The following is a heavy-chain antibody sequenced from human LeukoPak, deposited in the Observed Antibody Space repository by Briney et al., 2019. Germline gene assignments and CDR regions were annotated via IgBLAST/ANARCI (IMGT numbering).Heavy chain of an antibody. J-gene: IGHJ5*02. D-gene: IGHD3-10*01. CDR2: INPNSGGT. CDR1: GYTFTGYY. Sequence: GASVKVSCKASGYTFTGYYMHWVRQAPGQGLEWMGWINPNSGGTNYAQKFQGRVTMTRDTSISTAYMELSRLRSDDTAVYYCARARVTMVRGGTRPGNWFDPWGQGTLVTVSS. CDR3: ARARVTMVRGGTRPGNWFDP. V-gene: IGHV1-2*02.